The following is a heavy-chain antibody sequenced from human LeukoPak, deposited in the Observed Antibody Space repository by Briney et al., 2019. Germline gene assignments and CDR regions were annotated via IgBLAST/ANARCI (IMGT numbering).Heavy chain of an antibody. V-gene: IGHV3-66*01. CDR1: GFTFSSYW. J-gene: IGHJ4*02. Sequence: GGSLRLSCAASGFTFSSYWMSWVRQAPGKGLEWVSVFYDTDSTYHADSVKGRFSISRDNSKNTLYLQMNSLRAEDTAVYYCARGIIGYSGYDYWGQGTLVTVSS. CDR2: FYDTDST. D-gene: IGHD5-12*01. CDR3: ARGIIGYSGYDY.